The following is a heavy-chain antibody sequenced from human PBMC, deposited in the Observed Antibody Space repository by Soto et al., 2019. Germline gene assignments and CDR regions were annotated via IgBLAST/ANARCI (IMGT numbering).Heavy chain of an antibody. CDR3: ARGGYDILPGYYNYFDY. V-gene: IGHV1-18*01. CDR1: GCTFTSYG. D-gene: IGHD3-9*01. Sequence: ASVKVSCKASGCTFTSYGISWVRQAPGQGLEWMGWISAYNGNTNYAQKLQGRVTMTTDTSTSTAYMELRSLRSDDTAVYYCARGGYDILPGYYNYFDYWGQGTLVTVSS. J-gene: IGHJ4*02. CDR2: ISAYNGNT.